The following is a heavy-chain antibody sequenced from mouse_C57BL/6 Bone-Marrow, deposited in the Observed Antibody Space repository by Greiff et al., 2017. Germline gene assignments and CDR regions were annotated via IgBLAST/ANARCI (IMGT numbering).Heavy chain of an antibody. CDR3: ARNGNWVFDY. CDR1: GYTFTDYY. Sequence: QVQLQQPGAELVRPGASVKLSCKASGYTFTDYYINWVKQRPGQGLEWIARIYPGSGNTYYNEKFKGKATLTAEKSSSTAYMQLSSLTSEDSAVYFCARNGNWVFDYWGQGTTLTVSS. D-gene: IGHD2-1*01. J-gene: IGHJ2*01. CDR2: IYPGSGNT. V-gene: IGHV1-76*01.